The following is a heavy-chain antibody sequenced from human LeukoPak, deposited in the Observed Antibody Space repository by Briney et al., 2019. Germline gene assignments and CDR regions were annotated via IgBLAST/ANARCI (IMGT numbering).Heavy chain of an antibody. D-gene: IGHD3-22*01. Sequence: SETLSLTCTVSGGSISSSGYYWGWIRQPPGKGLEWIASIYYSGSTYYNPSLKSRVTISVDTSKNQFSLKLSSVTAADTAVYYCARRGNYYDSSGYYNRGFDPWGQGTLVTVSS. J-gene: IGHJ5*02. V-gene: IGHV4-39*07. CDR2: IYYSGST. CDR1: GGSISSSGYY. CDR3: ARRGNYYDSSGYYNRGFDP.